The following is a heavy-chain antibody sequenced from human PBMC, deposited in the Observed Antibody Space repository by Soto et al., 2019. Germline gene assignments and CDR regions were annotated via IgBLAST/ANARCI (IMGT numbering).Heavy chain of an antibody. V-gene: IGHV3-48*01. J-gene: IGHJ3*02. D-gene: IGHD6-13*01. CDR2: ISSSSSTI. CDR3: ARDQQLVSFDI. CDR1: GFTFSSYS. Sequence: AGGSLRLSCAASGFTFSSYSMNWVRQAPGKGLEWVSYISSSSSTIYYADSVKGRFTISRDNAKNSLYLQMNSLRAEDTAVYYCARDQQLVSFDIWGQGTMVTVSS.